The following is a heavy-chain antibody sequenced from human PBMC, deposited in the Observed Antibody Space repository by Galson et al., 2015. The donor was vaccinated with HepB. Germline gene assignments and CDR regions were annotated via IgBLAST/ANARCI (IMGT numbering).Heavy chain of an antibody. CDR3: ARERIYYDNSGYPYVFDI. V-gene: IGHV4-34*01. CDR1: GGSFSGYY. J-gene: IGHJ3*02. Sequence: ETLSLTCAVYGGSFSGYYWSWIRQSPGKGLEWIGEVNYSGGTNYNPSLKSRVTISDDTSKNQLSLKLNSVTAADTAVYYCARERIYYDNSGYPYVFDIWGQGTMVTVSS. CDR2: VNYSGGT. D-gene: IGHD3-22*01.